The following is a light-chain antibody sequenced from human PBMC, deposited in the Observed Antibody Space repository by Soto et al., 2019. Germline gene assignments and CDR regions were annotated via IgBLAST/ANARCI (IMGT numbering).Light chain of an antibody. J-gene: IGKJ1*01. CDR3: QQYGSSPWT. CDR1: QSVRSSY. Sequence: EIVLTQSPGTLSLSPGERATLSCRASQSVRSSYLAWYQHKPGQAPRLLIYAASSRATGIPDRFSGSGSGTDFTLTISRLEPEDFAVYYCQQYGSSPWTFGQGTRWISN. V-gene: IGKV3-20*01. CDR2: AAS.